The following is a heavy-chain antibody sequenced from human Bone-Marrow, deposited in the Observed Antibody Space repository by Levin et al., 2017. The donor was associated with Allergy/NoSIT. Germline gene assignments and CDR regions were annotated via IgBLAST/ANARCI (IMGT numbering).Heavy chain of an antibody. V-gene: IGHV4-59*01. CDR2: ISYNGDA. D-gene: IGHD2-15*01. CDR1: GDSTTTDY. Sequence: SQTLSLTCSVSGDSTTTDYWTWVRQTPGEGLEWIGFISYNGDANYNPSLESRVSISIDTSKNQFSLTMHSVTAADSAVYYCARAGGYYFYYLDVWGEGTTVAVSS. J-gene: IGHJ6*03. CDR3: ARAGGYYFYYLDV.